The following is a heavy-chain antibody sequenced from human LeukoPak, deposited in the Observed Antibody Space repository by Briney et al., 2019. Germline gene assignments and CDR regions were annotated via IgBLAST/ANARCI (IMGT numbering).Heavy chain of an antibody. CDR3: ARGLYSSSWWIHYYYYMDV. CDR1: GYTFTSYD. J-gene: IGHJ6*03. V-gene: IGHV1-8*01. Sequence: GASVKVSCKASGYTFTSYDINWVRQATRQGLEWMGWMNPNSGNTGYAQKFQGRVTMTRNTSISTAYMELSSLRSEDTAVYYCARGLYSSSWWIHYYYYMDVWGKGTTVTVSS. CDR2: MNPNSGNT. D-gene: IGHD6-13*01.